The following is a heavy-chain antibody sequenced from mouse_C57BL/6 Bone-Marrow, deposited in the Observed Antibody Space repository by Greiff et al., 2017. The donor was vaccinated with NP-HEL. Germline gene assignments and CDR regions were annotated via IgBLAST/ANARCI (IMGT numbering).Heavy chain of an antibody. V-gene: IGHV1-55*01. CDR1: GYTFTSYW. CDR3: ATLITTVVAHDY. J-gene: IGHJ2*01. D-gene: IGHD1-1*01. CDR2: IYPGSGSP. Sequence: QVQLQQPGAELVKPGASVKMSCKASGYTFTSYWITWVKQTPGQGLEWIGDIYPGSGSPNYNEKFKSKATLTVDTSSSTAYMQLSSLTSEDSAVYYCATLITTVVAHDYWGQGTTLTVSS.